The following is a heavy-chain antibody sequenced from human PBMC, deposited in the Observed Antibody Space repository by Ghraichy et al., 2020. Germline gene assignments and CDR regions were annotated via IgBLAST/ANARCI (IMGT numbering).Heavy chain of an antibody. CDR1: GGSISSGGYY. CDR2: IYYSGST. V-gene: IGHV4-31*03. J-gene: IGHJ4*02. Sequence: SETLSLTCTVSGGSISSGGYYWSWIRQHPGKGLEWIGYIYYSGSTYYNPSLKSRVTISVDTSKNQFSLKLSSVTAADTAVYYCARDRRVGAVYFDYWGQGTLVTVSS. CDR3: ARDRRVGAVYFDY. D-gene: IGHD1-26*01.